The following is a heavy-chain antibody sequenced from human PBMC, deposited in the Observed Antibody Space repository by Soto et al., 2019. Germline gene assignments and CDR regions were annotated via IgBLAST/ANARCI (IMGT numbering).Heavy chain of an antibody. Sequence: GGSLRLSCSASGFTFRDYAMSWFRQAPGKGLEWVGFIRSKADGGATEYAASVKGRFTISRDDSKSIAYLQMNSLKTEDTAFYYCSRGFDFWTYWGQGTLVTVSS. CDR3: SRGFDFWTY. J-gene: IGHJ4*02. V-gene: IGHV3-49*03. D-gene: IGHD3-3*01. CDR2: IRSKADGGAT. CDR1: GFTFRDYA.